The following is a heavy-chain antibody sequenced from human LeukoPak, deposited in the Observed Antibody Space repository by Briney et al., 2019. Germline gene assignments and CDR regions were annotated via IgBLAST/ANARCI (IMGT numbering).Heavy chain of an antibody. J-gene: IGHJ4*02. CDR3: ARVGCSGGSCEFDY. D-gene: IGHD2-15*01. V-gene: IGHV4-34*01. CDR1: GGSFSGYY. CDR2: INHSGST. Sequence: SETLSLTCAVYGGSFSGYYWSWIRQPPGKGLEWIGEINHSGSTNYNPSLKSRVTLSVDTSKNQFSLKLSSVTAADTVVYYCARVGCSGGSCEFDYWGQRTLVTVSS.